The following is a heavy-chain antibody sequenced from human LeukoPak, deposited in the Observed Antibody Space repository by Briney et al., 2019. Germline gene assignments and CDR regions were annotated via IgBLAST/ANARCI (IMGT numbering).Heavy chain of an antibody. J-gene: IGHJ4*02. D-gene: IGHD4-17*01. CDR3: ARAHDYGDYHFDY. Sequence: PSQTLSLTCAVSGGSISSGGYSWSWIRQPPGTGLEWIGYIYHSGSTYYNPSLKSRVTISVDRSKNQFSLKLSSVTAADTAVYYCARAHDYGDYHFDYWGQGTLVTVSS. V-gene: IGHV4-30-2*01. CDR1: GGSISSGGYS. CDR2: IYHSGST.